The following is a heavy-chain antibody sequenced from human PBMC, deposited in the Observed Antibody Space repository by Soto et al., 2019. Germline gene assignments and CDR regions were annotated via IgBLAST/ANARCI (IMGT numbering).Heavy chain of an antibody. D-gene: IGHD1-7*01. J-gene: IGHJ6*02. CDR3: ARDANYALTFHYYGMDV. V-gene: IGHV1-46*04. Sequence: QVQLVQSGAEVKPPGASVKVACKASGYPFTTYYIHWVRQAPGHGPEWMGIINPSADSSTSGGSASYAQKLQGRVTLTRDTSASTVYMELSSLGSEDTAIYYCARDANYALTFHYYGMDVWGQGTTVTVSS. CDR2: INPSADSSTSGGSA. CDR1: GYPFTTYY.